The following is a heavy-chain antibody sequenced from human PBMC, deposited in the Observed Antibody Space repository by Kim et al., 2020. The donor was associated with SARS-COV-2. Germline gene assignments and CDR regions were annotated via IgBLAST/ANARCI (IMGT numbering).Heavy chain of an antibody. J-gene: IGHJ4*02. V-gene: IGHV3-23*01. D-gene: IGHD6-19*01. CDR3: AKRRAGTFDY. CDR2: SI. Sequence: SIYYADSVKGRFTISRDNSKNTLYLQMNSLRAEDTAVYYCAKRRAGTFDYWGQGTLVTVSS.